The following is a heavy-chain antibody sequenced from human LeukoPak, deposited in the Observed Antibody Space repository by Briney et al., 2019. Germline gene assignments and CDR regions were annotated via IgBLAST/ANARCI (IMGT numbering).Heavy chain of an antibody. V-gene: IGHV4-59*08. J-gene: IGHJ6*02. D-gene: IGHD3-10*01. CDR2: IYYSGST. Sequence: PSETLSLTCTVSGGSISSYYWSWIRQPPGKGLEWIGYIYYSGSTNYNPSLKSRVTISVDTSKNQFSLKLSSVTAADTAVYYCARSYYYGSGSPYYGMDVWGQGTAVTVSS. CDR1: GGSISSYY. CDR3: ARSYYYGSGSPYYGMDV.